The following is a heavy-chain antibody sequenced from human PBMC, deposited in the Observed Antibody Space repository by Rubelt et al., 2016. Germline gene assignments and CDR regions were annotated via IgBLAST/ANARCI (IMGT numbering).Heavy chain of an antibody. CDR1: GYTFTSYA. D-gene: IGHD5-18*01. CDR2: INAGNGNT. V-gene: IGHV1-3*01. J-gene: IGHJ2*01. CDR3: ARSKDTAMVTDADWYFDL. Sequence: QVQLVQSGAEVKKPGASVKVSCKASGYTFTSYAMHWVRQAPGQRLEWMGWINAGNGNTQYSQKFQGRVTITRETSASTAYMELSSLRSEDTAVYYCARSKDTAMVTDADWYFDLWGRGTLVTVSS.